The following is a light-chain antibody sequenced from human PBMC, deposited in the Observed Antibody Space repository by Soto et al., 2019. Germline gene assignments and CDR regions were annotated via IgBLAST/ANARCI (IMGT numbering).Light chain of an antibody. Sequence: QSVLTQPPSASGSPGQSVTISCTGTSSDVGGYNYVSWYQQHPGKAPKLMIYGVSKRPSGVSDRFSGSKSGNTASLTVSGLQAEDEADYYCGSYAASNNWVFGGGTKLTVL. CDR1: SSDVGGYNY. J-gene: IGLJ3*02. CDR2: GVS. V-gene: IGLV2-8*01. CDR3: GSYAASNNWV.